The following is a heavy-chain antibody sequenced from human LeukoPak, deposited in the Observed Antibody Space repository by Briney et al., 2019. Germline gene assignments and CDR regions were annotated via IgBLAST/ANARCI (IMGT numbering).Heavy chain of an antibody. CDR2: IYYSGST. CDR1: GGSISRSSYY. J-gene: IGHJ4*02. CDR3: ARVAAKTVDY. D-gene: IGHD2-15*01. Sequence: SETLSLTCTVSGGSISRSSYYWGWIRQPPGTGLEWIGHIYYSGSTDYNPSLKSQLTISVDMSKDQFSLKLSSVTAADTAVYYCARVAAKTVDYWGQGTLVTVSS. V-gene: IGHV4-39*07.